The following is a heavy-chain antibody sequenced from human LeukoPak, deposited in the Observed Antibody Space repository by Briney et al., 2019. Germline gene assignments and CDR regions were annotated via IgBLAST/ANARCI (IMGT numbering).Heavy chain of an antibody. CDR2: INHSGST. Sequence: SETLSLTCAVYGGSFSGYYWSWIRQPPGKGLEWIGEINHSGSTNYNPSLKSRVTISVDTSKNQFSLKLSSVTAADTAVYYCARDPFNWSTTGGDYWGQGALVTVSS. D-gene: IGHD3-9*01. V-gene: IGHV4-34*01. J-gene: IGHJ4*02. CDR3: ARDPFNWSTTGGDY. CDR1: GGSFSGYY.